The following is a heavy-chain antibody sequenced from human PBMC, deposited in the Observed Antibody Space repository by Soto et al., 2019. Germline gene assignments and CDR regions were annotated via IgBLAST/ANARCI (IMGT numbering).Heavy chain of an antibody. CDR3: ARASPYSYYRY. D-gene: IGHD4-4*01. CDR2: IIPLLGIT. Sequence: QVQLVQSGAEVKKPGASVKVSCKASGGTFSSYTISWVRQAPGQGLEWMGRIIPLLGITNYAQKFQGRVTITTDKPPNPAYIEQSSLRSDDTAVYYCARASPYSYYRYWGHGTLVTVSS. CDR1: GGTFSSYT. J-gene: IGHJ4*01. V-gene: IGHV1-69*02.